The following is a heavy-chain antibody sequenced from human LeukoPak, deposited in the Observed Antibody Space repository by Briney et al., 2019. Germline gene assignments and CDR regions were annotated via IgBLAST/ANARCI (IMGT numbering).Heavy chain of an antibody. Sequence: GGSLRLSCAASGFTFNSNAMSWVRQAPGKGLEWVSAISGSGAYTYYADSVKGRFTISRDNSKNTLYLQVNRLRAEDTAVYYCAKGRIGYYDSSGFDFWGQGTLVTVSS. V-gene: IGHV3-23*01. CDR3: AKGRIGYYDSSGFDF. J-gene: IGHJ4*02. CDR1: GFTFNSNA. D-gene: IGHD3-22*01. CDR2: ISGSGAYT.